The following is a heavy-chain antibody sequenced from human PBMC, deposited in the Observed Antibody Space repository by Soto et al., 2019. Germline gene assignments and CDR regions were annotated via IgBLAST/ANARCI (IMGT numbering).Heavy chain of an antibody. CDR1: RFTFSTYA. CDR2: ISGSIGST. V-gene: IGHV3-23*01. D-gene: IGHD6-19*01. CDR3: AKLPYSSGVCYFDY. J-gene: IGHJ4*02. Sequence: PGGSLRLSCAASRFTFSTYAMSWVRQVPGKGLEWVSAISGSIGSTYYADSVKGRFTISRDNSKNTLYLQMNSLRAEDTAVYYCAKLPYSSGVCYFDYWGQGTLVTVSS.